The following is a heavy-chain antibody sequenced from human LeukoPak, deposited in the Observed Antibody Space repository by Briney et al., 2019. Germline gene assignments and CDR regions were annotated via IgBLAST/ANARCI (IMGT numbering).Heavy chain of an antibody. Sequence: GGSLRLSCAASGFTFSSYAMSWVRQAPGKGLEWVSAISGSGGSTYYADSVKGRFTISRDNSKNTLYLQMSSLRAEDTAVFYCAKDRPNYFGSNGHYYRRNGDSWGQGTLVTVSS. CDR3: AKDRPNYFGSNGHYYRRNGDS. D-gene: IGHD3-10*01. CDR2: ISGSGGST. V-gene: IGHV3-23*01. J-gene: IGHJ5*01. CDR1: GFTFSSYA.